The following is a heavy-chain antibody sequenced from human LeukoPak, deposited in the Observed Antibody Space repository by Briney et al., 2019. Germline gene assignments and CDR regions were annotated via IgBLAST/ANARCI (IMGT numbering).Heavy chain of an antibody. Sequence: ASVKVSCKASGYTFTGYYMHWVRQAPGQGLEWMGWINPNSGGTNYAQKFQGRVTMIRDTSISTAYMELSRLRSDDTAVYYCARDPLNYYDSSGGGDYYGMDVWGQGTTVTVSS. CDR2: INPNSGGT. D-gene: IGHD3-22*01. V-gene: IGHV1-2*02. CDR1: GYTFTGYY. J-gene: IGHJ6*02. CDR3: ARDPLNYYDSSGGGDYYGMDV.